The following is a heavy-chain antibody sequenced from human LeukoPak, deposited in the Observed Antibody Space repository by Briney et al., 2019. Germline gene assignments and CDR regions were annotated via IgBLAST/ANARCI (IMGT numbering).Heavy chain of an antibody. CDR2: IYSGGAT. CDR1: GITVSTNY. V-gene: IGHV3-53*01. J-gene: IGHJ4*02. CDR3: ARLHYDVLTGPFDY. D-gene: IGHD3-9*01. Sequence: GGSLRLSCAASGITVSTNYMSWVRQAPGKGLEWVSIIYSGGATFYADSVKGRFTISRENSKNTLWLQMDSLRAEDTAVYYCARLHYDVLTGPFDYWGQGNLATVSS.